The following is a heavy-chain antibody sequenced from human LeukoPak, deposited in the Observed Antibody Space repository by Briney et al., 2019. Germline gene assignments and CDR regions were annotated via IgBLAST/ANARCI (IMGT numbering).Heavy chain of an antibody. D-gene: IGHD3-22*01. CDR3: ASSIYDRSGPFDY. Sequence: GGALTLSCLVSGFTFSTYWMSWVGQARGKGLEWVAVISYDGSNKYYADSVKGRFTISRHNTKNTLYLQMNSLRAEDTAVYYCASSIYDRSGPFDYWGQGTLVIVSS. CDR1: GFTFSTYW. CDR2: ISYDGSNK. J-gene: IGHJ4*02. V-gene: IGHV3-30*03.